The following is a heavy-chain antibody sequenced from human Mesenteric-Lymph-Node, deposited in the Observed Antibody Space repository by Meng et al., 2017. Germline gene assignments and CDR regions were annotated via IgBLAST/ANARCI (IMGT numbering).Heavy chain of an antibody. D-gene: IGHD3-10*01. Sequence: ASVKVSCKASGYTFTSSWVRQAPGQGLEWMTWISSYNGNTNYAQNLQGRVTMTTDTSTSTAYMELSSLRSDDTAVYYCARADSSSGSYYDYWGQGTLVTVSS. CDR3: ARADSSSGSYYDY. J-gene: IGHJ4*02. CDR2: ISSYNGNT. CDR1: GYTFTS. V-gene: IGHV1-18*01.